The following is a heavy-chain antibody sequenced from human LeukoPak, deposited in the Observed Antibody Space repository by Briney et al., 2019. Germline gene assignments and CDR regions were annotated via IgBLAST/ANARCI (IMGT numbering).Heavy chain of an antibody. V-gene: IGHV3-15*01. D-gene: IGHD2-15*01. Sequence: GSLRLSCAASGFTFSGAWMSWVRQAPGKGLEWVGRVKSRADGGTTDSAAPVKGRFTISRDDSKDTLYLQMNSLKTDDTAVYYCTADLPDIAGYSFDHWGQGTLVTVSS. J-gene: IGHJ4*02. CDR1: GFTFSGAW. CDR2: VKSRADGGTT. CDR3: TADLPDIAGYSFDH.